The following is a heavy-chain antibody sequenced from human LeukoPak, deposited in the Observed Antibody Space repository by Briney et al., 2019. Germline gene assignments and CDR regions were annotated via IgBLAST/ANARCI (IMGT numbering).Heavy chain of an antibody. D-gene: IGHD6-13*01. CDR2: IYYSGST. CDR1: GGSISSSNW. V-gene: IGHV4-4*02. Sequence: PSGTLSLTCAVSGGSISSSNWWSWVRQPPGKGREWIGSIYYSGSTYYNPSLKSRVTISVDTSKNQFSLKLSSVTAADTAVYNCARHPGGRYSSRWYGWFDPWGQGTLVTVSS. CDR3: ARHPGGRYSSRWYGWFDP. J-gene: IGHJ5*02.